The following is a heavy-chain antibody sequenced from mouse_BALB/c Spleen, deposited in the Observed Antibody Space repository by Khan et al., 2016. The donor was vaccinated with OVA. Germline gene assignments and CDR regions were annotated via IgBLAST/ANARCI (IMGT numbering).Heavy chain of an antibody. CDR2: IYPGSATT. CDR1: GYKFTDYV. D-gene: IGHD2-4*01. Sequence: QVRLQQSGPELVKPGASVKMSCKASGYKFTDYVISWVKQRTGQGLEWIGDIYPGSATTHYNERFEGKATLTADKSSNTAYMQFRSLTSEDSAVYFCARSYDDDGAWFVYWGQGTLVTVSA. CDR3: ARSYDDDGAWFVY. V-gene: IGHV1-81*01. J-gene: IGHJ3*01.